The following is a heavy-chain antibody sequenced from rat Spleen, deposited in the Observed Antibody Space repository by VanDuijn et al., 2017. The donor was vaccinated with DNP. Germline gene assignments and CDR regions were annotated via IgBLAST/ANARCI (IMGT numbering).Heavy chain of an antibody. CDR2: ISSGGDIT. CDR1: GFTFSNHG. Sequence: EVQLVESGGGLVQPGRSLKLSCAASGFTFSNHGMAWVRQAPTKGLEWVASISSGGDITYYRDSVKGRFTISRDNAQNTQYLQMDSLRSEDTATYFCARPDAWGQGVMVTVSS. J-gene: IGHJ2*01. V-gene: IGHV5S13*01. CDR3: ARPDA.